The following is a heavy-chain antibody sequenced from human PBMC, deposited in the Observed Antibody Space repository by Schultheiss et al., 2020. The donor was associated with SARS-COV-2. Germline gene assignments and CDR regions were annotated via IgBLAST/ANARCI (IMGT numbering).Heavy chain of an antibody. CDR1: GFTFSSYA. V-gene: IGHV3-23*01. CDR2: ISGSGGST. CDR3: AKPVVKAARPRDWFDP. Sequence: GGSLRLSCAASGFTFSSYAMSWVRQAPGKGLEWVSAISGSGGSTYYADSVKGRFTISRDNSKNTLYLQMNSLRAEDTAVYYCAKPVVKAARPRDWFDPWGQGTLVTVLL. D-gene: IGHD6-6*01. J-gene: IGHJ5*02.